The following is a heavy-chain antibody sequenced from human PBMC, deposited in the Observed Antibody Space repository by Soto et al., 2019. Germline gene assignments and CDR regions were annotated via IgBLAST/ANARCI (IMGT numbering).Heavy chain of an antibody. CDR1: GFTFSSYS. D-gene: IGHD1-1*01. Sequence: PVGSLRLSCAASGFTFSSYSMHWVRQAPGKGLVWVSRINSDGSSTSYADSVKGRFTISRDNAKNTLYLQMNSLRAEDTAVYYCAKGGTAFDYWGQGTLVTVSS. CDR2: INSDGSST. CDR3: AKGGTAFDY. V-gene: IGHV3-74*01. J-gene: IGHJ4*02.